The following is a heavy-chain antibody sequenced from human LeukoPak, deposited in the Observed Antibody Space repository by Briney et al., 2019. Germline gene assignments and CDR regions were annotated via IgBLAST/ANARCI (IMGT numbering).Heavy chain of an antibody. V-gene: IGHV3-23*01. CDR3: AKGYCSSTSCYMYYFDY. J-gene: IGHJ4*02. D-gene: IGHD2-2*01. CDR2: ISGNGGST. CDR1: GFTFSSYA. Sequence: GGSLRLSCAASGFTFSSYAMSWVRQAPGKGLEWVSAISGNGGSTYYADSVKGRFTISRDNSKNTLYLQMNSLRAEDTAVYYCAKGYCSSTSCYMYYFDYWGQGTLVTVSS.